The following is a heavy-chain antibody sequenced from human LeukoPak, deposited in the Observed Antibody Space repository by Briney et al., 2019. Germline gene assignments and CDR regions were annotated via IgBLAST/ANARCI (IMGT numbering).Heavy chain of an antibody. CDR2: INHSGST. CDR3: ARGRDAFDI. J-gene: IGHJ3*02. CDR1: GESFSGYY. V-gene: IGHV4-34*01. Sequence: IPSETLSLTCAVYGESFSGYYWSWIRQSPGKGLEWIGEINHSGSTNYNPSIKSRVTISVDTSKNQFSLKLSSVTAADTAIYYCARGRDAFDIWGQGTMVTVSS.